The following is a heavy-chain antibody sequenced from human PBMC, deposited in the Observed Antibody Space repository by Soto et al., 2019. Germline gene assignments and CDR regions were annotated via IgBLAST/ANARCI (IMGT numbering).Heavy chain of an antibody. D-gene: IGHD3-3*01. CDR1: GFTFSSNS. J-gene: IGHJ4*02. CDR3: ARVIWSGHLTSDI. CDR2: ISNSSSTI. Sequence: EVQVVESGGGLVQPGGSLRLSCAASGFTFSSNSMNWVRQAPGKGLEWISYISNSSSTIYADSVKGRFTISRDNAKNSLYLQRNSLRDGGAAVYYCARVIWSGHLTSDIWSQATPVTVSP. V-gene: IGHV3-48*02.